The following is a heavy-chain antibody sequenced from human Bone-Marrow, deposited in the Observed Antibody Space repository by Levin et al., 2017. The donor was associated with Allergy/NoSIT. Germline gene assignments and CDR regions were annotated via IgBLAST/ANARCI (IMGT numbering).Heavy chain of an antibody. CDR2: IYSGERT. CDR3: ARGPRIGNARGWFDP. J-gene: IGHJ5*02. V-gene: IGHV3-66*01. CDR1: GFIVNDHY. D-gene: IGHD1-14*01. Sequence: GESLKISCAASGFIVNDHYMTWVQAPGKGLGCVSVIYSGERTFYSDSVKGRFTISRDNSNNTLYLQMNSLRVEDTAIYYCARGPRIGNARGWFDPWGQGILVTVSS.